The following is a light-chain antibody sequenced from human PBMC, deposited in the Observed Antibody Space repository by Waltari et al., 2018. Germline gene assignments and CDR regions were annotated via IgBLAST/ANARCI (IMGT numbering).Light chain of an antibody. CDR3: QQRSNCPT. CDR2: DAS. V-gene: IGKV3-11*01. CDR1: QSVSSY. J-gene: IGKJ5*01. Sequence: EIVLTQSPATLSLSPGEGATLSCRASQSVSSYLAWYQQKPGQAPRLLIYDASNRATGIPARFSGSGSGTDFTLTISSLEPEDFAVYYCQQRSNCPTFGQGTRLEIK.